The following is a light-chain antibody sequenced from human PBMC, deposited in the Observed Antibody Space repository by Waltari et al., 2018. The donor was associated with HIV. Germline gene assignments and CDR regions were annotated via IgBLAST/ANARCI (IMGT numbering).Light chain of an antibody. CDR3: QQSYTNPPT. V-gene: IGKV1-39*01. Sequence: DIRMTPSPSSLSASVCDRFTITCRASQSISSYFNWYQQKPGKAPKLLSYAASSLQSGVPSRFSGSGSGTDFTLTISSLQPEDFATYYCQQSYTNPPTFGQGTKVEIK. CDR2: AAS. CDR1: QSISSY. J-gene: IGKJ1*01.